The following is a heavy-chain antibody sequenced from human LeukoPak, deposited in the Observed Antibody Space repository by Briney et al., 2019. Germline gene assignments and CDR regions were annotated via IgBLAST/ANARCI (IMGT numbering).Heavy chain of an antibody. CDR3: ARGDTVNLDV. CDR1: GFTFSSYS. V-gene: IGHV3-21*01. Sequence: RTGGSLRLSCAASGFTFSSYSMNWVRQAPGKGLEWVSSISSSSSYIYYVDSVKGRFTISRDNAKNSLYLQMNSLRAEDTAVYYCARGDTVNLDVWGKGTTVTVSS. J-gene: IGHJ6*04. D-gene: IGHD5-18*01. CDR2: ISSSSSYI.